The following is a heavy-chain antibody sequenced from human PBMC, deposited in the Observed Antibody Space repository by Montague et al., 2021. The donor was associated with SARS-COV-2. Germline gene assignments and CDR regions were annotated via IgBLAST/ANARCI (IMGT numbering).Heavy chain of an antibody. CDR2: INHSGST. CDR3: ARRPARPLSFDS. J-gene: IGHJ4*02. D-gene: IGHD6-25*01. Sequence: SETLSLTCTVYGGSISNYYWSWIRQPPGKGLEWIGEINHSGSTNXNPSLKSRVTISVDTSKNQFSLNLNSVTAADTAIYYCARRPARPLSFDSWGQGTLVTVSS. V-gene: IGHV4-34*01. CDR1: GGSISNYY.